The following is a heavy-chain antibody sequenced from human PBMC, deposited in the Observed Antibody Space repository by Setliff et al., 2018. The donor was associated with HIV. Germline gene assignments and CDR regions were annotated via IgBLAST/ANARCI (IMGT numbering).Heavy chain of an antibody. CDR3: ATYAGNGGGKGY. D-gene: IGHD2-21*01. CDR2: TYSSGST. J-gene: IGHJ4*02. Sequence: SCTVSGGSISSDTYHYSWIRQPAGKGLEWIGQTYSSGSTKCNPSLKSRVTISVDTSKNQFSLTLSSVTAADTAMYYCATYAGNGGGKGYWGQGTLVTVS. CDR1: GGSISSDTYH. V-gene: IGHV4-61*09.